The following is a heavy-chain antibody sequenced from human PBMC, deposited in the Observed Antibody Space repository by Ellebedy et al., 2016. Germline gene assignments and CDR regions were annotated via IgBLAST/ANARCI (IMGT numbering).Heavy chain of an antibody. Sequence: GESLKISXAASGFTFSDYHMSCVRQAPGKGLEWVSLIYSFGSTYYADSVKGRFTISRDSSENTLYLQMNSLRDEDTAVYYCAVRSGEAYHYHYSMDVWGQGTTVTVSS. CDR2: IYSFGST. CDR3: AVRSGEAYHYHYSMDV. D-gene: IGHD3-10*01. J-gene: IGHJ6*02. CDR1: GFTFSDYH. V-gene: IGHV3-53*01.